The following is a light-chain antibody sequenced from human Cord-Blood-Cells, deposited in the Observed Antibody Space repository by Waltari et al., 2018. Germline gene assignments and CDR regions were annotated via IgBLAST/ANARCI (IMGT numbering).Light chain of an antibody. CDR1: QSISSW. J-gene: IGKJ2*01. CDR3: QQYNSYST. V-gene: IGKV1-5*03. Sequence: DIQMTQSPSTLSASVGDRVTITCRASQSISSWLAWYQQKPGKAPKLLTYKASSLESGVPSRSNGSGSGTEFTLTISSLQPADFTTYYCQQYNSYSTVGQGTKLTIK. CDR2: KAS.